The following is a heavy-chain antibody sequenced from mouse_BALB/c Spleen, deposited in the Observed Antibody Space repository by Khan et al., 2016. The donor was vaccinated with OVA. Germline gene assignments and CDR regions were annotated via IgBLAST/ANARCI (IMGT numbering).Heavy chain of an antibody. V-gene: IGHV2-6-7*01. CDR2: IWGDGST. CDR1: GFSLTGYG. CDR3: ARAYYGNYREAMDY. J-gene: IGHJ4*01. Sequence: QMQLEESGPGLVAPSQSLSITCTVSGFSLTGYGVNWVRQPPGKGLEWLGMIWGDGSTDYNSALKSRLNLSKDNSKSQVFLKMNSLQTDDTARYYGARAYYGNYREAMDYWGQGTSVTGAS. D-gene: IGHD2-10*01.